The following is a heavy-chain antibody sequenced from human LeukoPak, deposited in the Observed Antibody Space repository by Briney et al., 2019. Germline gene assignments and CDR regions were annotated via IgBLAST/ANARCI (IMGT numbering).Heavy chain of an antibody. CDR3: ARGVLATKRYYYMDV. CDR1: GYTFTSYD. J-gene: IGHJ6*03. Sequence: ASVKVSCKASGYTFTSYDINWVRQATGQGLEWMGWMNPNSGNTGYAQKFQGRVTMTRNTSTSTAYMELSSLRSEDTAVYYCARGVLATKRYYYMDVWGKGTTVTVSS. CDR2: MNPNSGNT. D-gene: IGHD5-12*01. V-gene: IGHV1-8*01.